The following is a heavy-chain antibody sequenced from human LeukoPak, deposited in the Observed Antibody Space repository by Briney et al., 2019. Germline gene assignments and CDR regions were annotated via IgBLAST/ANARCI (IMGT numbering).Heavy chain of an antibody. Sequence: PGGSLRLSCAASGFTFSSYWMHWVRQAPGKGLVWVSCISHDGRSTTYADSVKGRFTISRDNARNTLYLQMNSLRAEDTAVYYCVRDRYGDYPIDYWGRGTLVTVSS. CDR2: ISHDGRST. J-gene: IGHJ4*02. V-gene: IGHV3-74*01. CDR1: GFTFSSYW. D-gene: IGHD4-17*01. CDR3: VRDRYGDYPIDY.